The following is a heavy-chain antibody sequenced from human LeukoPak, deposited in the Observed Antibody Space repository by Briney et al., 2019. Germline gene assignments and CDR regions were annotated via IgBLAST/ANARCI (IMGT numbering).Heavy chain of an antibody. J-gene: IGHJ1*01. CDR1: GYTFTGYY. V-gene: IGHV1-2*02. CDR2: INPNSGGT. Sequence: ASVKVSCKASGYTFTGYYLHWVRQAAGQGLDWMGWINPNSGGTTYAQNFKGRVTMTWDTSISTAYMELSRLRSDDTAVYYCAREWELLRKYLYHWGQGTLVTVSS. CDR3: AREWELLRKYLYH. D-gene: IGHD1-26*01.